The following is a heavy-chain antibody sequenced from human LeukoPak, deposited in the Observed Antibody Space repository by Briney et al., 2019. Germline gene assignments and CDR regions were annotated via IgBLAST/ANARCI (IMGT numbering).Heavy chain of an antibody. J-gene: IGHJ5*02. V-gene: IGHV4-39*07. CDR3: ARLGVVAAAGILRVARRPGRLFDP. Sequence: PSETLSLTCTVSGDSISSSSYYWGWIRQPPGKGLEWIGNIYYSGSTYYNPSLKSRVTISVDTSKNQFSLKLSSVTAADTAVYYCARLGVVAAAGILRVARRPGRLFDPWGQGTLVTVSS. CDR2: IYYSGST. CDR1: GDSISSSSYY. D-gene: IGHD6-13*01.